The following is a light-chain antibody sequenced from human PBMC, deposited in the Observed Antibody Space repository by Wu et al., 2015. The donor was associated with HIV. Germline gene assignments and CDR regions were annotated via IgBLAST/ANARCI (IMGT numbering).Light chain of an antibody. V-gene: IGKV3-20*01. Sequence: EIVLTQSPGTLSLSPGERATLSCRASQSIRSNYLAWYQQKPGQAPRVLIYGASSRATGIPDRFSGSGSGTDFTLTISRLEPEDFAVYYCQQYGSSLFTFGPGTKVDIK. CDR3: QQYGSSLFT. CDR2: GAS. J-gene: IGKJ3*01. CDR1: QSIRSNY.